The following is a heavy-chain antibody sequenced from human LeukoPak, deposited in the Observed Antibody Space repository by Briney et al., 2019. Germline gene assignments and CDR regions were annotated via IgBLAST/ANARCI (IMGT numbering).Heavy chain of an antibody. CDR1: GFTFSTYC. Sequence: QAGGSLRLSCAASGFTFSTYCMSWVRQAPGKGWEWVANIKQGGTENYHLDSVKGRFTISRDNAKNSLYLQMNSLRAEDTAVYFCTREAAAGIYYWGQGTLVTVSS. CDR2: IKQGGTEN. V-gene: IGHV3-7*01. D-gene: IGHD6-13*01. CDR3: TREAAAGIYY. J-gene: IGHJ4*02.